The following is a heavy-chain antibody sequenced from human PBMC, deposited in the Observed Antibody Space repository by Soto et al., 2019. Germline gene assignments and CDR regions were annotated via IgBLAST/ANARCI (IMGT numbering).Heavy chain of an antibody. CDR2: ISAYNGNT. CDR1: GYTFTSYG. J-gene: IGHJ5*02. V-gene: IGHV1-18*01. D-gene: IGHD2-21*02. Sequence: VASVKVSCKASGYTFTSYGISWVRQAPGQGLEWMGWISAYNGNTNYAQKLQGRVTMTTDTSTSTAYMELRSLRSDDTAVYYCARDDASYCGGDCYSWRRFDPWGQGTLVTVSS. CDR3: ARDDASYCGGDCYSWRRFDP.